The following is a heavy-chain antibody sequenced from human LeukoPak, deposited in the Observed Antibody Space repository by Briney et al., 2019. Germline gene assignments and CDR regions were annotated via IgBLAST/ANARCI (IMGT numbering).Heavy chain of an antibody. D-gene: IGHD3-16*01. Sequence: PSETLSLTCTVSGGSISSGNYYWSWIRQPAGKGLEWIGRIYASGSTNYNPSLKSRVTISVDTSKKQFSLKLRSVTAADTAVYYCARVNWGNEDYYMDVWGKGTTVTVSS. CDR3: ARVNWGNEDYYMDV. CDR1: GGSISSGNYY. V-gene: IGHV4-61*02. CDR2: IYASGST. J-gene: IGHJ6*03.